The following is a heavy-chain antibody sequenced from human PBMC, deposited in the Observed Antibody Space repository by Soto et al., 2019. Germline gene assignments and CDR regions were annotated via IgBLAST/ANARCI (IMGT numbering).Heavy chain of an antibody. D-gene: IGHD3-22*01. Sequence: ASVKVSCKASGYTFTSYAMHWVRQAPGQRLEWMGWINAGNGNTKYSQKFQGRVTITRDTSASTAYMELSSLRAEDTAVYYCAKDPYSSGSRHAAFDIWGQGTMVTVSS. CDR2: INAGNGNT. V-gene: IGHV1-3*01. J-gene: IGHJ3*02. CDR3: AKDPYSSGSRHAAFDI. CDR1: GYTFTSYA.